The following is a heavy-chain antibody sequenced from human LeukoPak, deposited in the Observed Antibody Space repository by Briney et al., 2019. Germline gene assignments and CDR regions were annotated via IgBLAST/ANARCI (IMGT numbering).Heavy chain of an antibody. CDR1: GFTFSSYA. CDR2: ISGSGGRT. D-gene: IGHD6-19*01. V-gene: IGHV3-23*01. Sequence: GGSLRLSCAASGFTFSSYAMRWVRQAPGKGLEWVSAISGSGGRTYYADSVKGRFTISRDNSKNTLYLQMNSLRAEDTAVYYCAKDPNSSGWYLYYFDYWGQGTLVTVSS. J-gene: IGHJ4*02. CDR3: AKDPNSSGWYLYYFDY.